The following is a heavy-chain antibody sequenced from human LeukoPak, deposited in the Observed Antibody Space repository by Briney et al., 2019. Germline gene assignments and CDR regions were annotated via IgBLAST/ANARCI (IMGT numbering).Heavy chain of an antibody. J-gene: IGHJ4*02. CDR1: GFTFSTYA. V-gene: IGHV3-23*01. D-gene: IGHD3-3*01. CDR3: AKGRGNYRYDADY. CDR2: ISGSGGTA. Sequence: GGSLRLSCATSGFTFSTYAMNWVRQAPGKGLDWVSAISGSGGTAYYTDSVKGRFTISRDNSKNTLYLQMNSLRAEDTAIYYCAKGRGNYRYDADYWGQGTLVTVSS.